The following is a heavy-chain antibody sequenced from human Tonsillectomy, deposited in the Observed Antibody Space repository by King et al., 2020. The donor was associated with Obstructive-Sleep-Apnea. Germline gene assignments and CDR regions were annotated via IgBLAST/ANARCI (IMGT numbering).Heavy chain of an antibody. D-gene: IGHD3-22*01. CDR2: IFYSGST. CDR3: ARRTGYYYPFDY. J-gene: IGHJ4*02. Sequence: VQLQESGPGLVKPSETLSLTCTVSGDSISSYYWSWIRQPPGKGLEWIGFIFYSGSTNYNPSLKCRVTISVDTSKNPFSLRLSSVTAADTAVYYCARRTGYYYPFDYWGRGTLVTVSS. V-gene: IGHV4-59*08. CDR1: GDSISSYY.